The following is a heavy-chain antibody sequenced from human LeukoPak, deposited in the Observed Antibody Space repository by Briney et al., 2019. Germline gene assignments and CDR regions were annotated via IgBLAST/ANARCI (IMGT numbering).Heavy chain of an antibody. CDR1: GFTFSSYS. V-gene: IGHV3-48*01. D-gene: IGHD3-16*01. J-gene: IGHJ4*02. CDR2: ISSSSSII. Sequence: GRSLRLSCAASGFTFSSYSVTWVRQAPGKGLEWVSYISSSSSIIYYADSVKGRFTISRDNAKNSLYLQMNSLRAEDTAVYYCAREGIIREKFDYWGQGTLVTVSS. CDR3: AREGIIREKFDY.